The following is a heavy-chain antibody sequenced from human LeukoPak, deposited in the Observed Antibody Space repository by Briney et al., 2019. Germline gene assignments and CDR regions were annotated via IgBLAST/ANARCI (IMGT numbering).Heavy chain of an antibody. V-gene: IGHV1-2*06. Sequence: ASVKVSCKASGYTFTGYYMRWVRQAPGQGLEWMGRINPNSGGTNSAQKFQGRVTMTRDTSISTAYMELSRLRSDDTAVYYCARELITMVRGVTPFDYWGQGTLATVSS. CDR3: ARELITMVRGVTPFDY. J-gene: IGHJ4*02. CDR2: INPNSGGT. CDR1: GYTFTGYY. D-gene: IGHD3-10*01.